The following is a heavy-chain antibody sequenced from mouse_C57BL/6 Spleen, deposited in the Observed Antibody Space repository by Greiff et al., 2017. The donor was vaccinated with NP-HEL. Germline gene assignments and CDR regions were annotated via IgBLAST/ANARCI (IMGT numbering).Heavy chain of an antibody. J-gene: IGHJ4*01. D-gene: IGHD1-1*01. V-gene: IGHV5-9-1*02. CDR1: GFTFSSYA. CDR3: TRVHYYGSSYGAMDY. Sequence: EVNVVESGEGLVKPGGSLKLSCAASGFTFSSYAMSWVRQTPEKRLEWVAYISSGGDYIYYADTVQGRFTISRDNARNTLYLQMSRLKSEDTAMYYCTRVHYYGSSYGAMDYWGQGTSVTVSS. CDR2: ISSGGDYI.